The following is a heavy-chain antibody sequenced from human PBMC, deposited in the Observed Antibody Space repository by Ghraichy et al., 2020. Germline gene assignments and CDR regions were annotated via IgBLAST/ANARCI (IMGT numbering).Heavy chain of an antibody. CDR1: GFSFSASA. V-gene: IGHV3-73*01. CDR2: IKSKGDYYAT. J-gene: IGHJ4*02. CDR3: ARGYHDSGNCGLDY. D-gene: IGHD3-22*01. Sequence: GGSLRLSCAASGFSFSASAMHWVRQASGRGLEWVGRIKSKGDYYATAYTASVKGRFTISRDDSTNTAYLQMNSLTTDDTAVYHCARGYHDSGNCGLDYWGQGTLVTVSS.